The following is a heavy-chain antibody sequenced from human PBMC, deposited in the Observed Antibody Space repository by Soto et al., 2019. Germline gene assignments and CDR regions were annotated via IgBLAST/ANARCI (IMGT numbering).Heavy chain of an antibody. Sequence: GESLKISCNCSGYSFTSYKIAWVRQMPGKGLEWMGIIYPGDSVTRYSPSFQGQVTISADKSTSTAYLQWSSLKASDTAMYYCARHATYYDILSGYYFDYWGQGTLVTVYS. CDR2: IYPGDSVT. CDR1: GYSFTSYK. D-gene: IGHD3-9*01. V-gene: IGHV5-51*01. CDR3: ARHATYYDILSGYYFDY. J-gene: IGHJ4*02.